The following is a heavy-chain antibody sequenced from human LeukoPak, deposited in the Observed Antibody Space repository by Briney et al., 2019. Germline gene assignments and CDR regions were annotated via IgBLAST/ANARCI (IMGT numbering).Heavy chain of an antibody. CDR1: GYTFTGYY. J-gene: IGHJ4*02. CDR3: ARGLVSSSWYFDY. Sequence: ASVKVSCKASGYTFTGYYMHWVRQAPGQGLEWMGWINPNSGGTNYAQKFQGRVTMTRDTSISTAYMELSRLRSDDTAVYYCARGLVSSSWYFDYWGQGTLVTVSS. CDR2: INPNSGGT. D-gene: IGHD6-13*01. V-gene: IGHV1-2*02.